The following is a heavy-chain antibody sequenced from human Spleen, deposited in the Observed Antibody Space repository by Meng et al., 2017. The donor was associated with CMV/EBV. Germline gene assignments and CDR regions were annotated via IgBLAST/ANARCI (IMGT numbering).Heavy chain of an antibody. V-gene: IGHV3-48*04. Sequence: GGSLRLSCAASGFTLSNFNMNWVRQAPGKGLEWVSYISSSGSTIYYADSVKGRFTISRDNAKNSLYLQMNSLRAEDTAVYYCASRTYGSSPWGQGTLVTVSS. CDR2: ISSSGSTI. J-gene: IGHJ4*02. CDR1: GFTLSNFN. CDR3: ASRTYGSSP. D-gene: IGHD3-22*01.